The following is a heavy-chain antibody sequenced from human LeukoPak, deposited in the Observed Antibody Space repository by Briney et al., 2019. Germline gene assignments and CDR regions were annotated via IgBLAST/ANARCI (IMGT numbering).Heavy chain of an antibody. CDR3: ARASILSSIAARRRPNWFDP. CDR2: IYYSGST. CDR1: GGSISSYY. D-gene: IGHD6-6*01. Sequence: PSETLSLTCTVSGGSISSYYWSWIRQPPGKGLKWIGYIYYSGSTNYNPSLKSRVTISVDTSKNQFSLKLSSVTAADTAVYYCARASILSSIAARRRPNWFDPWGQGTLVTVSS. J-gene: IGHJ5*02. V-gene: IGHV4-59*01.